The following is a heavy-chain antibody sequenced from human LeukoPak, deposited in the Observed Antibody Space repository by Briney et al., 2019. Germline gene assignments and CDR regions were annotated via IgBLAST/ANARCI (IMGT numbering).Heavy chain of an antibody. J-gene: IGHJ4*02. V-gene: IGHV1-24*01. CDR2: FDPEDGET. CDR3: VFNPIVGATGFDY. D-gene: IGHD1-26*01. Sequence: ASVKVSCKASGGTFSSYAISWVRQAPGQGLEWMGGFDPEDGETIYAQKFQGRVTMTEDTSTDTAYMELSSLRSEDTAVYYCVFNPIVGATGFDYWGQGTLVTVSS. CDR1: GGTFSSYA.